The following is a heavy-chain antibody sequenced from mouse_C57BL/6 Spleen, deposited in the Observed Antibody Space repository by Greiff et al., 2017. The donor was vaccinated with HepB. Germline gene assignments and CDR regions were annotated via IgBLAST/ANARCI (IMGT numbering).Heavy chain of an antibody. Sequence: EVNLVESGAELVRPGSSVKMSCKTSGYTFTSYGINWVKQRPGQGLEWIGYIYIGNGYTEYNEKFKGKATLTSDTSSSSAYMQLSSLTSEDSAIYFCASTTVDPHWYFDVWGTGTTVTVSS. J-gene: IGHJ1*03. CDR1: GYTFTSYG. CDR3: ASTTVDPHWYFDV. D-gene: IGHD1-1*01. CDR2: IYIGNGYT. V-gene: IGHV1-58*01.